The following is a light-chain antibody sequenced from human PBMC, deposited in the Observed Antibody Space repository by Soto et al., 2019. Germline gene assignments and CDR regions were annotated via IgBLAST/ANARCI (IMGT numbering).Light chain of an antibody. V-gene: IGKV1-6*01. Sequence: IQMTQSPSSLSASVGDRVTITCRASQGVRDDVGWYQQKPGKAPKLLIYSASTLQSGVPSRFSGSGSGTDVTLTISGLQPEEFAAYYCLQENSYPLTFDGGTKVEIK. J-gene: IGKJ4*01. CDR2: SAS. CDR1: QGVRDD. CDR3: LQENSYPLT.